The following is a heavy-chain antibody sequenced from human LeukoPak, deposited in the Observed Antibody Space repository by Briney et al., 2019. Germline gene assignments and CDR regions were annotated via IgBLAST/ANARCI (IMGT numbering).Heavy chain of an antibody. CDR3: AKNGYSSGWYPEN. Sequence: GGSLRLSCAASGFTFSNYGMSWVRQAPGKGLEWVSAVTGTGGSTYYADSVKGRFTISRGNSKNTLYLQMNSLRGEDTAISYCAKNGYSSGWYPENWGQGTLVTVSS. CDR2: VTGTGGST. D-gene: IGHD6-19*01. V-gene: IGHV3-23*01. J-gene: IGHJ4*02. CDR1: GFTFSNYG.